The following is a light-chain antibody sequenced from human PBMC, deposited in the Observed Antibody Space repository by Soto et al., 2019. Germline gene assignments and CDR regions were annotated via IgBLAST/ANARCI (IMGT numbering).Light chain of an antibody. J-gene: IGKJ2*01. CDR3: QQYGSSYT. Sequence: EIVLTQSPGTLSLSPGERATLSCRAIQSVSTGYLAWYQQKGGQAPRLLIYGASRRATGIPDRFSGSGSGIDFTLTISRLEPEDFAVYYCQQYGSSYTFGQRTKLEIK. CDR2: GAS. CDR1: QSVSTGY. V-gene: IGKV3-20*01.